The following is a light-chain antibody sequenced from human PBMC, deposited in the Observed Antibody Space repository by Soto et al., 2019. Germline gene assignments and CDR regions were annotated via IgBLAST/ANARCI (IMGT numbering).Light chain of an antibody. V-gene: IGKV2-28*01. CDR1: QSLLHSNGYNY. J-gene: IGKJ2*01. CDR2: LGS. Sequence: DIVMTQSPLSLPVTPGEPASISCRSSQSLLHSNGYNYLDWYLQKPGQSPQLLIYLGSNRASGVPDRFSGSGSGTDFTLKISTVEAEDVGVYYGMQSLQTPYTFGQGAKLEIK. CDR3: MQSLQTPYT.